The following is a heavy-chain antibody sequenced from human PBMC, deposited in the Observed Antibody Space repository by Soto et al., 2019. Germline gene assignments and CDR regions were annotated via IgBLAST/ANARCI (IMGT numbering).Heavy chain of an antibody. D-gene: IGHD2-15*01. CDR3: AREVVVAATLDYYYYYYMDV. J-gene: IGHJ6*03. CDR2: IYYSGST. CDR1: GGSISSGGYY. V-gene: IGHV4-31*03. Sequence: PSETLSLTCTVSGGSISSGGYYWSWIRQHPGKGLERIGYIYYSGSTYYNPSLKSRVTISVDTSKNQFSLKLSSVTAADTAVYYCAREVVVAATLDYYYYYYMDVWGKGTTVTVSS.